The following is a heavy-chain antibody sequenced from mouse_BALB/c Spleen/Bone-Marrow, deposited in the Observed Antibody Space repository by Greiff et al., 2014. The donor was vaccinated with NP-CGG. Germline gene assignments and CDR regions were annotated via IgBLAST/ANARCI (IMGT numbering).Heavy chain of an antibody. CDR1: GFTFSSYY. Sequence: EVKLEESGGGLVKLGGSLKLSCAASGFTFSSYYMSWVRQTPEKRLELVAAINSNGGSTYYPDTVKGRFTISRDNAKNTLCLQMSSLKSEDTALYYCARLGNDDAMDYWGQGTSVTVSS. J-gene: IGHJ4*01. V-gene: IGHV5-6-2*01. CDR3: ARLGNDDAMDY. CDR2: INSNGGST. D-gene: IGHD2-12*01.